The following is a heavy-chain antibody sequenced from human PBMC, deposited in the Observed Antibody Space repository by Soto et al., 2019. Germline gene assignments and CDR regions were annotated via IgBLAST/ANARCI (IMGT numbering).Heavy chain of an antibody. V-gene: IGHV1-69*13. Sequence: ASVKVSCKASGTTFSNYAISWVRQAPGQGLEWMGGIIPIFGTTNYPQKFQGRLTITADESTSTVYMELSSLTSEDTAVYYCVARRYCSGGSCPDYFGYWG. J-gene: IGHJ4*01. CDR1: GTTFSNYA. CDR2: IIPIFGTT. D-gene: IGHD2-15*01. CDR3: VARRYCSGGSCPDYFGY.